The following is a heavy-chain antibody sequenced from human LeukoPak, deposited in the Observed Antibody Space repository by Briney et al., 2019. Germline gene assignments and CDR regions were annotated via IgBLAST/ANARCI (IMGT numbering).Heavy chain of an antibody. CDR3: ARHWVYSSSHFDY. Sequence: SETLSLTCTVSAGSISSSRYYWGWIRHPPGKGLEWIGTIYYSGNTYYNPPLKSRVTISADTSKNQFSLKLSSVTPADTAVYYCARHWVYSSSHFDYWVQGTLVTVSS. D-gene: IGHD6-6*01. V-gene: IGHV4-39*01. CDR2: IYYSGNT. CDR1: AGSISSSRYY. J-gene: IGHJ4*02.